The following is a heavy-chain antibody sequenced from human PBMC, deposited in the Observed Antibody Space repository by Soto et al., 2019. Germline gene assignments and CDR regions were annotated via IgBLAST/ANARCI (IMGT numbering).Heavy chain of an antibody. CDR2: ISAYNGNT. V-gene: IGHV1-18*04. J-gene: IGHJ5*02. CDR1: GYTFTSYG. Sequence: GPSVKVSCKASGYTFTSYGIRWVRQAPGQGLEWMGWISAYNGNTNYAQKLPGRVTISLDKSNNQFSLKLSSVTAADTAVYYCARMSMTTRLSFDPWGQGTLVTVSS. D-gene: IGHD4-17*01. CDR3: ARMSMTTRLSFDP.